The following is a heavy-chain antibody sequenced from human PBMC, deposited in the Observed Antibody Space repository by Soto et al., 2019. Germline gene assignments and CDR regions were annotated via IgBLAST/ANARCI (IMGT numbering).Heavy chain of an antibody. CDR3: ARRGITMIVSQPYYFDY. CDR2: IYHSGST. J-gene: IGHJ4*02. Sequence: QVQLQESGPGLVKPSGTLSLTCAVSGGSISSSNWWSWVRQPPGKGLEWIGEIYHSGSTNYNPSLKSRVTISVDKSTNQFSLKLSSVTAADTAVYYCARRGITMIVSQPYYFDYWGQGPLVTVSS. CDR1: GGSISSSNW. D-gene: IGHD3-22*01. V-gene: IGHV4-4*02.